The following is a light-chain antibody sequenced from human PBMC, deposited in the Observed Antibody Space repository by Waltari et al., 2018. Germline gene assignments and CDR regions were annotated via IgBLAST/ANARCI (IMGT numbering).Light chain of an antibody. CDR1: QSLWWP. J-gene: IGKJ1*01. V-gene: IGKV3-20*01. CDR2: VAS. Sequence: SCRNSQSLWWPLAWYKQKPGQAPRLLIYVASRRATGITVRFIGSGFGTVFSRTISSLGPEDFAVSYCQHYVTLPATFGQWTRVELK. CDR3: QHYVTLPAT.